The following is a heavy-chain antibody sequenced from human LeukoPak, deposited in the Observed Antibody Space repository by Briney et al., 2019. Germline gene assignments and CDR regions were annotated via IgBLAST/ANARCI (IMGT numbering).Heavy chain of an antibody. Sequence: GGSLRLSCAASGFTFSNAWMSWVRQAPGKGLEWVSGISWNRGSIGYADSVKGRFTISRDNAKNSLYLQMNSLRAEDMALYYCAKDMREGGSFRGVSSDYWGQGTLVTVSS. CDR2: ISWNRGSI. V-gene: IGHV3-9*03. CDR3: AKDMREGGSFRGVSSDY. CDR1: GFTFSNAW. J-gene: IGHJ4*02. D-gene: IGHD1-26*01.